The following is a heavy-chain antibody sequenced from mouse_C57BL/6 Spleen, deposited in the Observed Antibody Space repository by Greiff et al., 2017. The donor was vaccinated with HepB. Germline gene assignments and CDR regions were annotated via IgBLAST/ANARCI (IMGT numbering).Heavy chain of an antibody. CDR2: INPNNGGT. Sequence: EVQLQQSGPELVKPGASVKISCKASGYTFTDYYMNWVKQSHGKSLEWIGDINPNNGGTSYNQKFKGKATLTVDKSSNTAYMELRSLTSEDSAVYYCARDLGFAYWGQGTLVTVSA. CDR1: GYTFTDYY. V-gene: IGHV1-26*01. CDR3: ARDLGFAY. J-gene: IGHJ3*01.